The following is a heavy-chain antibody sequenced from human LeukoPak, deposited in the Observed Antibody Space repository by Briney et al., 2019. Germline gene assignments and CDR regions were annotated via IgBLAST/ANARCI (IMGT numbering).Heavy chain of an antibody. CDR3: ARRLWYSGSSGYYFDY. D-gene: IGHD1-26*01. CDR2: ISDSGTT. CDR1: GVSISTFS. Sequence: SETLSLTCTVSGVSISTFSWSWIRQPPGKGLEWISYISDSGTTNYSPSLKSRVIISLDTSKNQVSLNLNSVTAADTAVYHCARRLWYSGSSGYYFDYWGQGALVTVSS. V-gene: IGHV4-59*01. J-gene: IGHJ4*02.